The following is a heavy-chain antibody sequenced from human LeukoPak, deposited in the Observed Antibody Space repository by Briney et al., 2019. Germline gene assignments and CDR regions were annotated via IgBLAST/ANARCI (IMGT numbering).Heavy chain of an antibody. CDR1: GDSISSNDYY. J-gene: IGHJ4*02. D-gene: IGHD7-27*01. CDR3: ARLTLTGSLN. Sequence: SETLSLTCTVSGDSISSNDYYWGWIRQPPGKGLEWIGSIYYGGSTYYNPSLKSRVTISVDTSKNQFSLKLSSVTAADTAVYYCARLTLTGSLNWGQGTLVTVSS. CDR2: IYYGGST. V-gene: IGHV4-39*07.